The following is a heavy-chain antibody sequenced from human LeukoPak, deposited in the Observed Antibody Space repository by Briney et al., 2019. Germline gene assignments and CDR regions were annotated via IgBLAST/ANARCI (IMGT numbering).Heavy chain of an antibody. CDR3: AKDGIDYCDYAYYFDF. D-gene: IGHD4-17*01. CDR2: ISYDGSNK. V-gene: IGHV3-30*18. J-gene: IGHJ4*02. Sequence: GRSLRLSCGASGFSFSTYGMHWARHAPGKGLEWVATISYDGSNKYYGDSMKGRFTISRDNSKNTLYLQMNSLRAEDTAVYYCAKDGIDYCDYAYYFDFWGQGTLVTVSS. CDR1: GFSFSTYG.